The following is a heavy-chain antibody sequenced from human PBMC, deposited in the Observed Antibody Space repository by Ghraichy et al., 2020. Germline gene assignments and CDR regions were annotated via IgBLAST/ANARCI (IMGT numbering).Heavy chain of an antibody. J-gene: IGHJ4*02. CDR1: GGSFSGSD. V-gene: IGHV4-34*01. CDR2: VNENGGT. CDR3: ARGPTARAAAGTFDS. Sequence: SQTLSLTCAVHGGSFSGSDWSWIRQSPGRGLEWIGEVNENGGTNFNPSLEGRATISVDTSSIQFSLNLESGTAADTAIYYCARGPTARAAAGTFDSWGQGILVTVSS. D-gene: IGHD6-13*01.